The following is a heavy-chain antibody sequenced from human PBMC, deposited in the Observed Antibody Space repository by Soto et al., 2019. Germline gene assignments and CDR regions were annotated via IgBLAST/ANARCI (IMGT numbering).Heavy chain of an antibody. Sequence: PSETLSLTCTVSGASMNSYHWSWIRQPAGKGLEWIGHIHSSGSTNYNPSLKSRVTMSVDTSKNQFSLRLMSLTAADTAVYYCARDKGVAAAGITWFDPWGQVSLVTVSS. CDR3: ARDKGVAAAGITWFDP. D-gene: IGHD6-13*01. V-gene: IGHV4-4*07. J-gene: IGHJ5*02. CDR2: IHSSGST. CDR1: GASMNSYH.